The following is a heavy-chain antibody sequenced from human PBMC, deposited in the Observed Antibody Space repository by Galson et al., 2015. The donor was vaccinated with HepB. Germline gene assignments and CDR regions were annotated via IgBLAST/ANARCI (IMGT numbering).Heavy chain of an antibody. V-gene: IGHV1-69*06. CDR3: ARGYCSGGSCYQNFDY. J-gene: IGHJ4*02. CDR2: IIPIFGTA. Sequence: SVKVSCKASGGTFSSYAISWVRQAPGQGLEWMGGIIPIFGTANYAQKFQGRVTITADKSTSTAYMELSSLRSEDTAVYYCARGYCSGGSCYQNFDYWGQGTLVTVSS. D-gene: IGHD2-15*01. CDR1: GGTFSSYA.